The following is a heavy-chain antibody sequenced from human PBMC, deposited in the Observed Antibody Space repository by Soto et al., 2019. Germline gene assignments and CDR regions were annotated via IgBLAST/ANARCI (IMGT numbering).Heavy chain of an antibody. CDR3: AHYVSSSPAGGFDP. Sequence: QITLKESGPTLVKPTQTLTLTCTFSGLSLSTSGEAVGWIRQPPGKALEWLALIYWDDDKRYNPTLKTRLTITKDNTKNQVVLTLTNMDPVDTATYYCAHYVSSSPAGGFDPRGQGIRVTVSS. CDR1: GLSLSTSGEA. CDR2: IYWDDDK. D-gene: IGHD3-10*02. J-gene: IGHJ5*02. V-gene: IGHV2-5*02.